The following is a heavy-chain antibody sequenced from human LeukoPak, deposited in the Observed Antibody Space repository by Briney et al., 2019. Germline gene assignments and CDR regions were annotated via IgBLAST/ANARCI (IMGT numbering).Heavy chain of an antibody. V-gene: IGHV3-13*01. D-gene: IGHD6-13*01. Sequence: GGSLRLSCAASEFTFSSYDMHWVRQSTGKGLEWVSTIDTAGNAWYPDSVKGRFTISRENAKNSLNLQMNSLRVGDTAVYYCARAKMPGIQTAGRVNYFDSWGQGTLVTVSA. CDR2: IDTAGNA. CDR1: EFTFSSYD. J-gene: IGHJ4*02. CDR3: ARAKMPGIQTAGRVNYFDS.